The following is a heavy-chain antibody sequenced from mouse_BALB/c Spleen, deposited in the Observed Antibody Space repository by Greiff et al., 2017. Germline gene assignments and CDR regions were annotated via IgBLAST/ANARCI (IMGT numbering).Heavy chain of an antibody. J-gene: IGHJ2*01. CDR3: ARSGRLLFDY. Sequence: EVQGVESGGGLVQPGGSRKLSCAASGFTFSSFGMHWVRQAPEKGLEWVAYISSGSSTIYYADTVKGRFTISRDNPKNTLFLQMTSLRSEDTAMYYCARSGRLLFDYWGQGTTLTVSS. CDR2: ISSGSSTI. V-gene: IGHV5-17*02. CDR1: GFTFSSFG. D-gene: IGHD1-2*01.